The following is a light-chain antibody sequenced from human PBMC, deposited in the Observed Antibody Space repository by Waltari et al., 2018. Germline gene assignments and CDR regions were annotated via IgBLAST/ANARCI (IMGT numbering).Light chain of an antibody. V-gene: IGLV2-14*04. Sequence: WYQQLPGNAPKLMIYDVTRLPSVVSNRFSGSKSGNTASLTIFGLQAEDEADYYCASYTSTRTVIFGGGTRVTVL. J-gene: IGLJ2*01. CDR2: DVT. CDR3: ASYTSTRTVI.